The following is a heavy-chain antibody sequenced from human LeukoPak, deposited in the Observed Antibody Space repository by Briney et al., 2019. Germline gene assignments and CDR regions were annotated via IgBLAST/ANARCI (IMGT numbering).Heavy chain of an antibody. CDR1: GFTFTNYA. J-gene: IGHJ6*03. D-gene: IGHD2-2*01. V-gene: IGHV3-64*01. Sequence: GGSLRLSCAASGFTFTNYAFHWVRQAPGKGLEYVSAISVSGGSTYYANSVKGRFTISRDNSKNTLYLQMNSLRAEDTAVYYCARDGTDCSSTSCSWSYYYYMDVWGKGTTVTVSS. CDR2: ISVSGGST. CDR3: ARDGTDCSSTSCSWSYYYYMDV.